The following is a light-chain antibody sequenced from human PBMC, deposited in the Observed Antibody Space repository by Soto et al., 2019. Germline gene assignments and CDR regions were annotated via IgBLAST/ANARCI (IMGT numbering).Light chain of an antibody. Sequence: QSALTQPPSVSGSPGQSVTISCTGTSTDFVSYNRVSWYQQPPGTAPKLLIYEVHYRPSGVSSRFSGSKSGNTASLTISGLQAADEADYYCASYLTTSPLEVFGTGTKVTVL. V-gene: IGLV2-18*02. CDR1: STDFVSYNR. CDR3: ASYLTTSPLEV. J-gene: IGLJ1*01. CDR2: EVH.